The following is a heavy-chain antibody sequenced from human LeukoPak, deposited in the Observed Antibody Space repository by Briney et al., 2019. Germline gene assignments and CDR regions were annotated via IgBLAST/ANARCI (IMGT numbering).Heavy chain of an antibody. V-gene: IGHV3-7*01. CDR1: GFTFSSYW. Sequence: GGSLRLSCAASGFTFSSYWMSWVRQAPGKGLEWVANIKQDGSEKYYVDSVKGRFTISRDNAKNSLYLQMNSLSAEDTAVYYCARDYYYGSGRLGYMEVWAKGPRSPSP. J-gene: IGHJ6*03. CDR3: ARDYYYGSGRLGYMEV. D-gene: IGHD3-10*01. CDR2: IKQDGSEK.